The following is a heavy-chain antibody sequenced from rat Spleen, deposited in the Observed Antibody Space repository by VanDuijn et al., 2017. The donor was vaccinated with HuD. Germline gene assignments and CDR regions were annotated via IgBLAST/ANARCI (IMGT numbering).Heavy chain of an antibody. V-gene: IGHV2-47*01. CDR3: ASGIHDF. J-gene: IGHJ2*01. CDR2: IWDNGGT. Sequence: QVQLKESGPGLVQPSQTLSLTCTVSGLSLTSNSVSWIRQPPGKGLEWMGVIWDNGGTDYASSLKSRLSISRDTSRDQVFLKMRSLQIEDTAMYFCASGIHDFWGQGVMVTVSS. CDR1: GLSLTSNS. D-gene: IGHD1-4*01.